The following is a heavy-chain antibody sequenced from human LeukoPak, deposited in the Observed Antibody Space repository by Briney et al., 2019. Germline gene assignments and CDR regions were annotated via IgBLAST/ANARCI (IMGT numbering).Heavy chain of an antibody. Sequence: PGGSLRLSCAASGFTFSSYGMHWVRQAPGKGLEWVAVIWYGGSNKYYADSVKGRFTISRDNSKNTLYLQMNSLRAEDTAVYYCAVLAVMGANDAFDIWGLGTMVTVSS. CDR3: AVLAVMGANDAFDI. V-gene: IGHV3-33*08. CDR1: GFTFSSYG. CDR2: IWYGGSNK. J-gene: IGHJ3*02. D-gene: IGHD1-26*01.